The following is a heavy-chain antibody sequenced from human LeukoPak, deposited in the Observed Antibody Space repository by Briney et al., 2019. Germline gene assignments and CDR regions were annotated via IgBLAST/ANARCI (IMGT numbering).Heavy chain of an antibody. CDR3: ARAGVGIPDLYYFDY. CDR1: GYTFTSYG. J-gene: IGHJ4*02. CDR2: ISAYNGNT. V-gene: IGHV1-18*01. Sequence: ASVKVSCKASGYTFTSYGISWVRQAPGQGLEWMGRISAYNGNTNYAQKLQGRVTMTTDTSTSTAYMELRSLRSDDTAVYYCARAGVGIPDLYYFDYWGQGTLVTVSS. D-gene: IGHD1-14*01.